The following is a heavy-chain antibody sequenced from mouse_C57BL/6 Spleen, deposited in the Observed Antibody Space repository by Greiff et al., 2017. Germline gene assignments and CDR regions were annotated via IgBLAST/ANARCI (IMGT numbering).Heavy chain of an antibody. CDR1: GYTFTSYW. CDR2: IDPSDSYT. Sequence: QVQLQQPGAELVKPGASVKLSCKASGYTFTSYWMQWVKQRPGQGLEWIGEIDPSDSYTNYNQKFKGKATLTVDTSSSTAYMQLSSLTSEDSAVYYCASSGYSNSEGYFDYWGQGTTLTVSS. J-gene: IGHJ2*01. CDR3: ASSGYSNSEGYFDY. D-gene: IGHD2-5*01. V-gene: IGHV1-50*01.